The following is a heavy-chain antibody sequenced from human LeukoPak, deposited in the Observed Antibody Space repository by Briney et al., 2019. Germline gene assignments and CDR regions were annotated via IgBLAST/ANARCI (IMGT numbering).Heavy chain of an antibody. CDR1: GFTFSSYA. V-gene: IGHV3-23*01. D-gene: IGHD6-19*01. CDR2: ISGSGGST. Sequence: GGSLRLSCAASGFTFSSYAMSWVRQAPGKGLEWVSTISGSGGSTYYADPVKGRFTISRDNSKNTLYLQMNSLRAEDTAVYYCAKDTTQWLPTYFDYWGQGTLVTVSS. J-gene: IGHJ4*02. CDR3: AKDTTQWLPTYFDY.